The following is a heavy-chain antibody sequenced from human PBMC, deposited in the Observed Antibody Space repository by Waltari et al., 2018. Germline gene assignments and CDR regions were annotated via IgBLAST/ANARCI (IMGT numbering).Heavy chain of an antibody. V-gene: IGHV4-38-2*01. CDR2: IYHSGST. J-gene: IGHJ6*02. D-gene: IGHD3-9*01. Sequence: QVQLQESGPGLVKPSETLSLTCAVSGYSISSGYYWGWIRQPPGKGLEWIGSIYHSGSTYYNPSLKSRVTISVDTSKNQFSLKLSSVTAADTAVYYCARSHAILTGHYGMDVWGQGTMVTVSS. CDR3: ARSHAILTGHYGMDV. CDR1: GYSISSGYY.